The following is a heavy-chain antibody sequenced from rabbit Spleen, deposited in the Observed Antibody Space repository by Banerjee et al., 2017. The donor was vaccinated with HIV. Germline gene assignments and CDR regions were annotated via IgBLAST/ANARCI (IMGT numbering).Heavy chain of an antibody. CDR2: IGSGATGNA. Sequence: QEQLVESGGGLVQPEGSLTLTCTASGFSFSSRYYMCWVRQAPGKGLEWIGCIGSGATGNAYYASWAKGRFTISKTSTTVDLKMTSLTAADTATYFCVRDIGNRYYSFDLWGPGTLVTVS. CDR1: GFSFSSRYY. J-gene: IGHJ4*01. CDR3: VRDIGNRYYSFDL. D-gene: IGHD3-1*01. V-gene: IGHV1S45*01.